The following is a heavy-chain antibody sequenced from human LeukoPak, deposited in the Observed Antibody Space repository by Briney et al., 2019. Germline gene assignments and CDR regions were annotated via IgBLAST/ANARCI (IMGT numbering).Heavy chain of an antibody. Sequence: PGGPLRLSCAASEFTASSNYMSWVRQAPGKGLEWVSVIYSDGSTYYADSVKGQFTISRDNSKNTLHLQMNSLGAEDTAVYYCARSPSYYGSAHYFDYWGQGTLVTVSS. D-gene: IGHD3-10*01. CDR1: EFTASSNY. CDR2: IYSDGST. CDR3: ARSPSYYGSAHYFDY. J-gene: IGHJ4*02. V-gene: IGHV3-53*01.